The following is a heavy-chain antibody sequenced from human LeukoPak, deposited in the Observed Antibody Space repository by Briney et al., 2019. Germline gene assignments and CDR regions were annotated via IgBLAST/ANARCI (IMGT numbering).Heavy chain of an antibody. J-gene: IGHJ3*02. D-gene: IGHD4-23*01. CDR2: INHSGST. V-gene: IGHV4-34*01. Sequence: SETLSLTCAVYGGSFSGYYRSWIRQPPGKGLEWIGEINHSGSTNYNPSLKSRVTISVDTSKNQFSLKLSSVTAADTAVYYCARYGGKGIDAFDIWGQGTMVTVSS. CDR1: GGSFSGYY. CDR3: ARYGGKGIDAFDI.